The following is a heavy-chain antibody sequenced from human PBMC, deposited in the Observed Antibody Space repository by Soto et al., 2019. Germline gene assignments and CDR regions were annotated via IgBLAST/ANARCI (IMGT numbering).Heavy chain of an antibody. V-gene: IGHV3-64*01. Sequence: EVQLVESGGGLVQPGGSLRLSCAASGFTFSSYAMHWVRQAPGKGLEYVSAISSNGGSTYYANSVKGRFTISRDNSKNTLYLQTGSLRAEELAVYYCAREGRAVSSYSCDSWGQGTLVTVSS. CDR2: ISSNGGST. CDR3: AREGRAVSSYSCDS. D-gene: IGHD3-10*01. J-gene: IGHJ4*02. CDR1: GFTFSSYA.